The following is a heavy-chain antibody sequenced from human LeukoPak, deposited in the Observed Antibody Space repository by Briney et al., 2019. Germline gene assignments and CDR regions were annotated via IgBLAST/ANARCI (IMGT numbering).Heavy chain of an antibody. CDR3: VGGGWTTVVTGDFDY. D-gene: IGHD4-23*01. Sequence: GGSLRLSCVASGFTFSRYWMHWVRQAPGKGLVWVSRISNDGSSTNYADSVKGRFTISRDNAKSTLYLEMNSLRAEDTAVYYCVGGGWTTVVTGDFDYWGQGTLVTVSS. CDR1: GFTFSRYW. CDR2: ISNDGSST. V-gene: IGHV3-74*01. J-gene: IGHJ4*02.